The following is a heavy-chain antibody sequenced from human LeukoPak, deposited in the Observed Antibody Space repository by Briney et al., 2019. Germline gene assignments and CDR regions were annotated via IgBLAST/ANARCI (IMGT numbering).Heavy chain of an antibody. CDR2: INPNSGGT. CDR3: ARDLYGVLSSSYA. V-gene: IGHV1-2*02. D-gene: IGHD6-13*01. CDR1: GYTFTGYY. J-gene: IGHJ3*01. Sequence: ASVKVSCKASGYTFTGYYMHWVRQAPGQGLEWMGWINPNSGGTNYAQKFQGRVTMTRDTSISTAYMELSSLRSDDTAVYYCARDLYGVLSSSYAWGQGTMVTVSS.